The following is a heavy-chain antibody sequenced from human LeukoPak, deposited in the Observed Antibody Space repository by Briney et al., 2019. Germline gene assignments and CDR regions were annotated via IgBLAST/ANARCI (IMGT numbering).Heavy chain of an antibody. Sequence: SETLSLTCTVSGGSINNYYWSWIRRPPGKGLEWIGQIYYSGITSYNPSLKSRVTVSVDTSKNQFSLRLSSVTAAGTAVYYCARHRTGDTKVFDYWGQGTLVTVSS. CDR3: ARHRTGDTKVFDY. V-gene: IGHV4-59*08. J-gene: IGHJ4*02. CDR2: IYYSGIT. CDR1: GGSINNYY. D-gene: IGHD1-26*01.